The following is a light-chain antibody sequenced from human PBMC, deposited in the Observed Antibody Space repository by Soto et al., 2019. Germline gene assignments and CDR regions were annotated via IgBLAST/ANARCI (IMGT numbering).Light chain of an antibody. CDR3: TSDTSSGPCV. V-gene: IGLV2-14*01. J-gene: IGLJ1*01. CDR2: DVG. Sequence: LTQPASMSGSPGQSLTISCTVTSSDVGGYSDVSWYQQPLRKAPELRIYDVGDRPSGISHRFSGSKSSNTAYLTISRLQAEDEADYYGTSDTSSGPCVFGTGTRSPS. CDR1: SSDVGGYSD.